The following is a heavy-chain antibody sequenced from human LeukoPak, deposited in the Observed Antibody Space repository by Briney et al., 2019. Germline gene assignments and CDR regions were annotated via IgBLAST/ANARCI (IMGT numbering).Heavy chain of an antibody. CDR3: AREGGPYRPLDY. Sequence: PSETLSLTCSVSGDSISTYYWTWIRQPPGKGLEWIGYIYYSGSVKYNPSLKSRVAISVDKSENHISLKLTSVTAADTAVYYCAREGGPYRPLDYSGQGTLVTVAS. V-gene: IGHV4-59*12. J-gene: IGHJ4*02. CDR2: IYYSGSV. CDR1: GDSISTYY.